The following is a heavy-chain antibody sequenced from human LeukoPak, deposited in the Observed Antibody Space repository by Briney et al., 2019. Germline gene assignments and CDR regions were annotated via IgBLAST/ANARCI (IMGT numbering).Heavy chain of an antibody. V-gene: IGHV4-61*02. CDR3: ASRIIYDSSGYYGDY. J-gene: IGHJ4*02. CDR1: GGSISSGSYY. D-gene: IGHD3-22*01. Sequence: PSETLSLTCTVSGGSISSGSYYWSWIRQPVGKGLEWIGRIYTSGSTNYNPSLKSRVTISVDTSKNQFSLKLSSVTAADTAVYYCASRIIYDSSGYYGDYWGQGTLVTVSS. CDR2: IYTSGST.